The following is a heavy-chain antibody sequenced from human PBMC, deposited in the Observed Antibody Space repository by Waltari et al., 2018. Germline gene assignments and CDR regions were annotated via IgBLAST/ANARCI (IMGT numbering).Heavy chain of an antibody. J-gene: IGHJ6*02. CDR3: ARDLAVAGYYYGMDV. CDR1: VGTFSSYA. V-gene: IGHV1-69*01. D-gene: IGHD6-19*01. Sequence: VQLVQPGAGVKDPGSWVKVCCTASVGTFSSYAISCVRQAAGQGLEWMGGIIPSFVTANYAQKFKGRVTITADESTSTAYIELSRLRSEDTAVYYCARDLAVAGYYYGMDVWGQGTTVTVSS. CDR2: IIPSFVTA.